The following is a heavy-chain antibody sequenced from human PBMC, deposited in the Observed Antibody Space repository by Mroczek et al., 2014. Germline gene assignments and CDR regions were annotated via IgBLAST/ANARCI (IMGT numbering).Heavy chain of an antibody. D-gene: IGHD1-26*01. CDR1: GGTFSSYT. CDR3: ASAAGTSGSDGFYCGMDV. CDR2: IIPILGIA. V-gene: IGHV1-69*02. J-gene: IGHJ6*02. Sequence: QVQLVQSGAEVKKPGSSVKVSCKASGGTFSSYTISWVRQAPGQGLEWMGRIIPILGIANYAQKFQGRVTITADKSTSTAYMELSSLRSEDTAVYYCASAAGTSGSDGFYCGMDVWGQGTTVTVSS.